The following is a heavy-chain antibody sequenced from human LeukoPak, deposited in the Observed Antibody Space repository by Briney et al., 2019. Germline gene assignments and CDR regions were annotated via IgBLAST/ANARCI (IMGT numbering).Heavy chain of an antibody. D-gene: IGHD4/OR15-4a*01. CDR1: GFTFSSYS. V-gene: IGHV3-48*01. CDR2: ISSSSSTI. Sequence: GGSLRLSCAASGFTFSSYSMNWVRQAPGKGLEWVSYISSSSSTIYYADSVKGRFTISRDNAKNSLYLQMNSLRAEDTAAYYCARDRDFGGFDYWGQGTLVTVSS. J-gene: IGHJ4*02. CDR3: ARDRDFGGFDY.